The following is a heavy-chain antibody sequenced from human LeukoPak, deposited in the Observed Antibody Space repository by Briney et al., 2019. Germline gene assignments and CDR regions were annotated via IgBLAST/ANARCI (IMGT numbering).Heavy chain of an antibody. J-gene: IGHJ5*02. Sequence: PGGSLRLSCAASGFTVSSNYMSWVRQAPGKGLEWVSVIYSGGSTYYADSVKGRFTISRDNSKNTLYLQMNSLRAEDTAVYYCAKGGNWNSEGRFDPWGQGTLVTVSS. CDR2: IYSGGST. D-gene: IGHD1-7*01. V-gene: IGHV3-66*01. CDR1: GFTVSSNY. CDR3: AKGGNWNSEGRFDP.